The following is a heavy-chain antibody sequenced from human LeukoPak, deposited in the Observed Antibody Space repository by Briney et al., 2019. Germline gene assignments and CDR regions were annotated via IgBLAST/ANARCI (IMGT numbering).Heavy chain of an antibody. CDR2: ISNTAGST. CDR1: GFNLNTYA. D-gene: IGHD5-18*01. CDR3: ARHSPYSHGYFDS. J-gene: IGHJ4*02. Sequence: GGSLRLSREVSGFNLNTYAMSWVRQAPGKALEWVSAISNTAGSTYYADSGKGRFTISRDTSKNTLFLQMDTLRAEDTAVYFCARHSPYSHGYFDSWGQGALVTVSS. V-gene: IGHV3-23*01.